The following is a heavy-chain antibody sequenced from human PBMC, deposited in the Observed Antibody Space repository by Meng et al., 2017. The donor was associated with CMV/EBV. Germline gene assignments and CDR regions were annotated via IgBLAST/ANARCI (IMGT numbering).Heavy chain of an antibody. Sequence: GGSLRLSCAASAFTFSSYSMNWVRQAPGKGLEWVSYISSSSSTIYYADSVKGRFTISRDNAKNSLYLQMNGLRAEDTAVYYCARDSDSVRYYDFWSGYYGMDVWGQGTTVTVSS. V-gene: IGHV3-48*04. D-gene: IGHD3-3*01. J-gene: IGHJ6*02. CDR3: ARDSDSVRYYDFWSGYYGMDV. CDR1: AFTFSSYS. CDR2: ISSSSSTI.